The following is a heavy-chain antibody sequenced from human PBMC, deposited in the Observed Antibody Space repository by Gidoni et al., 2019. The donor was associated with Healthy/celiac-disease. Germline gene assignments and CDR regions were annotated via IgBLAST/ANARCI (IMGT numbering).Heavy chain of an antibody. J-gene: IGHJ4*02. Sequence: EVQLVESGGGLVQPGGSLKLPCAASGFTFSGSAMHWVRQASGKGLEWVGRIRSKANSYATAYAASVKGRFTISRDDSKNTAYLQMNSLKTEDTAVYYCTSDGIVGATWGQGTLVTVSS. V-gene: IGHV3-73*02. CDR2: IRSKANSYAT. D-gene: IGHD1-26*01. CDR3: TSDGIVGAT. CDR1: GFTFSGSA.